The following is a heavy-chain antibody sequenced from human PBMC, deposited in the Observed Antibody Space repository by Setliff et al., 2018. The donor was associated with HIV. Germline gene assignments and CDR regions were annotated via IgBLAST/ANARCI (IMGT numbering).Heavy chain of an antibody. J-gene: IGHJ5*02. Sequence: SETLSLTCAVYGGSFSDDYWSWIRQPPGRGMEWIGDIDHGGRTNYNPSLKSRVTMAVDASKSQISLNLTSVTAADTAVYYCAKCSGRFGAVTWFDPWGHGMLVTVSS. CDR1: GGSFSDDY. V-gene: IGHV4-34*01. D-gene: IGHD3-10*02. CDR2: IDHGGRT. CDR3: AKCSGRFGAVTWFDP.